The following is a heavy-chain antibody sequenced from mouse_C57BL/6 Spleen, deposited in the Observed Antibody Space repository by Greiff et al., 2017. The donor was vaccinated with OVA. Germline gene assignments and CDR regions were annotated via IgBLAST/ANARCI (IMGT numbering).Heavy chain of an antibody. D-gene: IGHD2-1*01. CDR3: ARDNGNYGYFDV. V-gene: IGHV5-16*01. CDR1: GFTFSDYY. Sequence: EVQLVESEGGLVQPGSSMKLSCTASGFTFSDYYMAWVRQVPEKGLEWVANITYDGSSTYYLDSLQSRFIISRDNAKNILYLQMSRLKSEDTATYYCARDNGNYGYFDVWGTGTTVTVSS. CDR2: ITYDGSST. J-gene: IGHJ1*03.